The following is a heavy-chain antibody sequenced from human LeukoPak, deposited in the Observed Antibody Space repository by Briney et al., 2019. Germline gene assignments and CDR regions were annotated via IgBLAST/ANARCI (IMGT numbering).Heavy chain of an antibody. J-gene: IGHJ4*02. CDR1: GYTFTSYG. D-gene: IGHD5-12*01. Sequence: ASVKVSCKASGYTFTSYGISWGRQAPGQGVEWRGWINPNSGGTNYAQKFQGRVTMTRDTSISTAYMELSRLRSDDPAVYYCAREEREIVATFDYWGQGTLVTVSS. V-gene: IGHV1-2*02. CDR3: AREEREIVATFDY. CDR2: INPNSGGT.